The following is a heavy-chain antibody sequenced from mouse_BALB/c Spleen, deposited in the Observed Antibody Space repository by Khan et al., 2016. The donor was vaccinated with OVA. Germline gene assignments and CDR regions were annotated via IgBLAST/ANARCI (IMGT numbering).Heavy chain of an antibody. CDR2: IWGGGGT. D-gene: IGHD2-14*01. CDR3: ARAYYRYDGYYAMDY. CDR1: GFSLSRYN. J-gene: IGHJ4*01. Sequence: VQLQQSGPGLVAPSQSLSITCTVSGFSLSRYNIHWVRQPPGKGLEWLGMIWGGGGTDYNSTLKSRLSISTDNSKSQVFLTMNSMQTDDPAMYYCARAYYRYDGYYAMDYWGQGTSVTVAS. V-gene: IGHV2-6-4*01.